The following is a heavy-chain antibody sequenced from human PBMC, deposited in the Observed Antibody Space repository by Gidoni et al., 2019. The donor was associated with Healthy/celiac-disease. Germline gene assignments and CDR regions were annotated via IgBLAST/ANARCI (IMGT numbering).Heavy chain of an antibody. CDR2: IIPIFGTA. V-gene: IGHV1-69*01. CDR1: GGTFSSYA. Sequence: QVQLVQSGAEVKKPGSSVKVSCKASGGTFSSYAISWVRQAPGQGLEWVGGIIPIFGTANYAQKFQGRVKITADESTSTAYMELSSMRSEDTAVYYCASMGSMATIPGGDWGQGTLVTVSS. CDR3: ASMGSMATIPGGD. J-gene: IGHJ4*02. D-gene: IGHD5-12*01.